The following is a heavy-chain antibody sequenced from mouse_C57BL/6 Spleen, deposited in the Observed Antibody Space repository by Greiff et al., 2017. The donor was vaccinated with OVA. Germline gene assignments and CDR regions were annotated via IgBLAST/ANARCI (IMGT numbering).Heavy chain of an antibody. CDR2: INPNNGGT. CDR1: GYTFTDYY. CDR3: AGYWYFDV. Sequence: VQLQQSGPELVKPGASVKISCKASGYTFTDYYMNWVKQSHGKSLEWIGDINPNNGGTSYNQKFKGKATLTVDKSSSTAYMELRSLTSEDSAVYYCAGYWYFDVWGTGTTVTVSS. V-gene: IGHV1-26*01. J-gene: IGHJ1*03.